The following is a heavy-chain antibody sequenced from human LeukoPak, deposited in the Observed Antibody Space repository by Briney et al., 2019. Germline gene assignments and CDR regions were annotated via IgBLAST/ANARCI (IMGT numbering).Heavy chain of an antibody. V-gene: IGHV3-30*03. CDR2: ISYDGSNK. D-gene: IGHD6-19*01. J-gene: IGHJ4*02. CDR3: ARALYSGGWYGGDC. Sequence: GGSLRLSCAASGFTFSSNAMHWVRQAPGKGLEWVAVISYDGSNKYYADSVKGRSTISRDNSKNTLYLQMSSLRVEDTAVYYCARALYSGGWYGGDCWGQGTLVTVSS. CDR1: GFTFSSNA.